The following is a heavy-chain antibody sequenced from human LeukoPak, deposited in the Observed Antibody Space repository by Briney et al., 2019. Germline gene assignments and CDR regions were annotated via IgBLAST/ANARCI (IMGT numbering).Heavy chain of an antibody. CDR2: ITSSGRIL. V-gene: IGHV3-48*03. D-gene: IGHD3-10*01. Sequence: GGSLRLSCAASGFTFSSYEMNWVRQAPGKGLEWVAYITSSGRILYYADSVKGRFTISRDNAKNSLYLQMNSLRAEDTAVYYCASTGGYGSGTYDYYYFGMDVWGQGPTVTVSS. J-gene: IGHJ6*02. CDR1: GFTFSSYE. CDR3: ASTGGYGSGTYDYYYFGMDV.